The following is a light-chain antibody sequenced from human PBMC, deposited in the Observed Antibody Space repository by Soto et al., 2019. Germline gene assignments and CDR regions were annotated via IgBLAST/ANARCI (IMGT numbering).Light chain of an antibody. CDR3: QQSYSALT. Sequence: DIQMTQSPSSLSASVGDRVTLTCRASQSISSYLNWYQQKPGKAPKLLIYAASSLQSGVPSRFSGSGSGTDFTLTISSLQPEDFATYYYQQSYSALTFGGGTKVEIK. CDR2: AAS. V-gene: IGKV1-39*01. CDR1: QSISSY. J-gene: IGKJ4*01.